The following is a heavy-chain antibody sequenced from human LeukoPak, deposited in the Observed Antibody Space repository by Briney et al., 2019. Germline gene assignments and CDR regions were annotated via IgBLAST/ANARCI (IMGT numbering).Heavy chain of an antibody. V-gene: IGHV4-34*01. CDR1: GGSFSGYY. J-gene: IGHJ4*02. Sequence: SETLSLTCAVYGGSFSGYYWSWIRQPPGKGLEWIGEINHSGSTNYNPSLKSRVTISVDTSKNQFSLKLSSVTAADTAVYYCARTGPDYYDSSGYYDYWGQGTLVTVSS. CDR3: ARTGPDYYDSSGYYDY. CDR2: INHSGST. D-gene: IGHD3-22*01.